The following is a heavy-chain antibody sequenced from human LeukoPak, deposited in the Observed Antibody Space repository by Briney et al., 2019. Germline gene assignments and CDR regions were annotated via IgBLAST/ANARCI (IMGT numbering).Heavy chain of an antibody. J-gene: IGHJ3*02. Sequence: NPSETLSLTCTVSGGSISSSGYYWGWIRQPPGKGLEWIGSIYYSGSTCYNPSLKSRVTIFVDTSKNQLSLKLSSVTAADTAVYYCALGVAEDVLDIWGQGTMVTVSS. CDR3: ALGVAEDVLDI. CDR1: GGSISSSGYY. CDR2: IYYSGST. V-gene: IGHV4-39*01.